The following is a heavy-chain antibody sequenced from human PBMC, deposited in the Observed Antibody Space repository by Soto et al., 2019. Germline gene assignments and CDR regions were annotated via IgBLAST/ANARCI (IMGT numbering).Heavy chain of an antibody. J-gene: IGHJ6*03. CDR3: ARANDGDQNYYYYYYMDV. CDR1: GYTFTSYY. D-gene: IGHD4-17*01. Sequence: GGSVKVSCQASGYTFTSYYINWGRQGTGQGLEWMGWMNPNSGNTGYAQKFQGRVTMTRNTSISTAYMELSSLRSEDTAVYYCARANDGDQNYYYYYYMDVWGKGTKVTVSS. CDR2: MNPNSGNT. V-gene: IGHV1-8*01.